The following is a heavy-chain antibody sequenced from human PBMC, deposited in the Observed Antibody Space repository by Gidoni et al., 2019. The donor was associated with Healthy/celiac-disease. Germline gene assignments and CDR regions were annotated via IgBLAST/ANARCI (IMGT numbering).Heavy chain of an antibody. D-gene: IGHD5-18*01. J-gene: IGHJ4*02. CDR3: AKDRERYSYGYSYFDY. CDR2: ISGSGGST. Sequence: EVQLLESGGGLVQPGGSLRLSCAASGFTFSSYAMSWVRQSPGKGLEWVSAISGSGGSTYYADSVKGRFTISRDNSKNTLYLQMNSLRAEDTAVYYCAKDRERYSYGYSYFDYWGQGTLVTVSS. V-gene: IGHV3-23*01. CDR1: GFTFSSYA.